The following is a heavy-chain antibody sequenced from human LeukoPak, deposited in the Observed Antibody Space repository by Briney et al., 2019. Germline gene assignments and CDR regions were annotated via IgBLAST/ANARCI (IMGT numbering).Heavy chain of an antibody. CDR3: ARDKRHSYGRYFDH. J-gene: IGHJ4*02. CDR1: GDSISTYH. D-gene: IGHD5-18*01. Sequence: SETLSLTCSVSGDSISTYHRNWIRKPPGKGLEWIAFMQSSGNSNYNPSLKSRVTMFVDTSKNQFVLNLRSVTAADTAVYYCARDKRHSYGRYFDHWGQGMLVTVSS. CDR2: MQSSGNS. V-gene: IGHV4-59*01.